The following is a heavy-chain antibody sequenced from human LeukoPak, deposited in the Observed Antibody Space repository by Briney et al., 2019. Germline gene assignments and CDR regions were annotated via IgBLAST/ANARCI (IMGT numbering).Heavy chain of an antibody. J-gene: IGHJ6*03. CDR3: ARDATTAVGWVYMDV. V-gene: IGHV3-48*03. CDR2: ISTSGNTI. D-gene: IGHD1-1*01. CDR1: GFTFSIYE. Sequence: PPGGTLRLSCAASGFTFSIYEMNWVRQAPGKGLEWLSHISTSGNTIHYANSVEGRFTISRDDAKNSLYLQMNSLRVEDTALYFCARDATTAVGWVYMDVWGKGTTVTISS.